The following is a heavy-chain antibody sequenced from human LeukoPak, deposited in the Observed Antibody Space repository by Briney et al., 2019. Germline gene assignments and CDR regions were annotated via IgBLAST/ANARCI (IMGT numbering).Heavy chain of an antibody. CDR1: GFTFSSYS. CDR3: ARDLGSGSYWWFDP. Sequence: GGSLRLSCAASGFTFSSYSMNWVRQAPGKGLEWVSSISSSSSYIYYADSVKGRFTISRDNAKNSLYLQMNSLRAEDTAVYYCARDLGSGSYWWFDPWGQGTLVTVSS. J-gene: IGHJ5*02. D-gene: IGHD3-10*01. V-gene: IGHV3-21*01. CDR2: ISSSSSYI.